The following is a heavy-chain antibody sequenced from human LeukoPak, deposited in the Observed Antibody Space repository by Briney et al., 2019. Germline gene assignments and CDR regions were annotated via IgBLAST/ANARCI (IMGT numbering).Heavy chain of an antibody. CDR3: ARRSITIFGVPSRGFDY. CDR2: IYYSGST. D-gene: IGHD3-3*01. Sequence: SETLSLTCTVSGGSISSYYWSWIRQPPGKGLEWIGYIYYSGSTNYNPSLKSRVTISVDTSKNQFSLKLSSVTAADTAVYYCARRSITIFGVPSRGFDYWGQGTLVTVSS. CDR1: GGSISSYY. V-gene: IGHV4-59*08. J-gene: IGHJ4*02.